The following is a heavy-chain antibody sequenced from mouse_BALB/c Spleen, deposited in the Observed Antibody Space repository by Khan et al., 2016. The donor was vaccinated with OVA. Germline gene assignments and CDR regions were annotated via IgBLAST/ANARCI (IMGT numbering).Heavy chain of an antibody. Sequence: QVQLQQSGAVLARPGASVKMSCKASGYTFTTYTMHWVKQRPGQGLEWIGYINPSTGYTNYNQKFMDKSTLTADKSSSTTSMQLSSLTADYSAVYYCAREGAYYRSDGWFSYWGQGTLVTVSA. D-gene: IGHD2-14*01. CDR2: INPSTGYT. J-gene: IGHJ3*01. CDR3: AREGAYYRSDGWFSY. V-gene: IGHV1-4*01. CDR1: GYTFTTYT.